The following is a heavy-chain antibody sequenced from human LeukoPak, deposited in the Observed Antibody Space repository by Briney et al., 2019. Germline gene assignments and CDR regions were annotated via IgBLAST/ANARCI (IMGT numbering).Heavy chain of an antibody. Sequence: GGSLRLSCAASGFTFSSYWMHWVRQAPGKGLVWVSRINSDGSSTSYADSVKGRFTISRDNAKNTLYLQMTSLRAEDTAVFYCAKGTTDYDASDPLDFWGQGTLVTVSS. CDR1: GFTFSSYW. CDR2: INSDGSST. CDR3: AKGTTDYDASDPLDF. J-gene: IGHJ4*02. V-gene: IGHV3-74*01. D-gene: IGHD3-16*01.